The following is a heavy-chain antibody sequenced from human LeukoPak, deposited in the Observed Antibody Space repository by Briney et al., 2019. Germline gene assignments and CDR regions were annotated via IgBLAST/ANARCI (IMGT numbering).Heavy chain of an antibody. J-gene: IGHJ3*02. V-gene: IGHV3-53*01. D-gene: IGHD3-22*01. CDR3: ARKTPWDSSGYKPLGAFDI. Sequence: QPGGSLRLSCVASGFTFSSYSMSWVRQAPGKGLEWVSVIYSGGSTYYADSVKGRFTISRDNSKNTLYLQMNSLRAEDTAVYYCARKTPWDSSGYKPLGAFDIWGQGTMVTVSS. CDR1: GFTFSSYS. CDR2: IYSGGST.